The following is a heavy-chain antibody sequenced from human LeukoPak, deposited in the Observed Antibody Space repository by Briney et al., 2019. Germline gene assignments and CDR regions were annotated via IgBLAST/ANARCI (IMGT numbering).Heavy chain of an antibody. D-gene: IGHD3-9*01. CDR2: IKSKTDGGTT. CDR3: TTATRGDYDILTGYYNSDY. Sequence: GGSLRLSCAASGFTFSNAWMSRVRQAPGKGLEWVGRIKSKTDGGTTDYAAPVKGRFTISRDDSKNTLYLQMNSLKTEDTAVYYCTTATRGDYDILTGYYNSDYWGQGTLVTVSS. V-gene: IGHV3-15*01. J-gene: IGHJ4*02. CDR1: GFTFSNAW.